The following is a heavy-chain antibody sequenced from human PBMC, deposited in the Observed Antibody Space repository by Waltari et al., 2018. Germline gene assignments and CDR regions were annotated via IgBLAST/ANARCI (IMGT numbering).Heavy chain of an antibody. V-gene: IGHV1-18*01. Sequence: QVQLVQSGAEVKKPGASVKVSCKASGYTFTSYGISWVRQAPGQGLEWMGWINTNNVSTNYALKLQGRATMTTYTSTSTAYMELRSLRSDNTAVYYCASNGRLLEQWLASLDYWGQGTLVTVSA. D-gene: IGHD6-19*01. J-gene: IGHJ4*02. CDR1: GYTFTSYG. CDR2: INTNNVST. CDR3: ASNGRLLEQWLASLDY.